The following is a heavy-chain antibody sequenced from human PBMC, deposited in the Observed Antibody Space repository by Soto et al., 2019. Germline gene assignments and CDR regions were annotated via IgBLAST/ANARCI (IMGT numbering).Heavy chain of an antibody. CDR2: IHNSGNT. CDR1: SGSIRTSY. Sequence: QVQLQESGPGLVKPSETLSLTCTVPSGSIRTSYWTWIRQFPGKRLEWIAHIHNSGNTNSNPSLKSRVTISMDTSKNQISLRLTSVTAADTSMYYCARLQYTGVTPIDMWGQGTMVTVSS. CDR3: ARLQYTGVTPIDM. J-gene: IGHJ3*02. V-gene: IGHV4-59*01. D-gene: IGHD6-6*01.